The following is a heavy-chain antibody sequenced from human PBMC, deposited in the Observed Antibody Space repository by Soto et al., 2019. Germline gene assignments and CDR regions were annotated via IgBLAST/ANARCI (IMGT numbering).Heavy chain of an antibody. J-gene: IGHJ5*02. Sequence: ASVKVSCKASGYTFTRYTMNWVRQAPGQRLGWMGWINPDNGNTKSSQKFQDRVIITRDTSASTAYMDLSSLRSEDTAVYYCARGIATGQFDPWGQGTLVTVSS. CDR1: GYTFTRYT. D-gene: IGHD2-15*01. CDR3: ARGIATGQFDP. CDR2: INPDNGNT. V-gene: IGHV1-3*01.